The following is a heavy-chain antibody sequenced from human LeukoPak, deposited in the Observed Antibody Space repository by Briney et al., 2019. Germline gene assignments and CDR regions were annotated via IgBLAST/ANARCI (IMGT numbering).Heavy chain of an antibody. D-gene: IGHD5-18*01. CDR3: ARDRMGTVMVPIDY. J-gene: IGHJ4*02. Sequence: SETLSLTCTVSGASISSYFWSWIRQPAGKGLEWIGRFDTSGSTNYNPSLKSRLTMSGDTSKNQISLKLSSVTAADTAVYYCARDRMGTVMVPIDYWGQGTLVTVSS. CDR2: FDTSGST. CDR1: GASISSYF. V-gene: IGHV4-4*07.